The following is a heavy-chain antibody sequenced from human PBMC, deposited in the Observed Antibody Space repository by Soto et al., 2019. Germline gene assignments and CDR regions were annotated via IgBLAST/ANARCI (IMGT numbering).Heavy chain of an antibody. J-gene: IGHJ4*02. CDR3: ARHSLATQPGDY. CDR1: GYSFSTYW. CDR2: IYPGDSDT. Sequence: GESLKISCKASGYSFSTYWIAWVRQRPGKGLDWMGIIYPGDSDTRYSPSFQGQVTISVDNPIDTAYLEWTTLRASDSAMYYCARHSLATQPGDYWGQGTRVTVPQ. D-gene: IGHD5-12*01. V-gene: IGHV5-51*01.